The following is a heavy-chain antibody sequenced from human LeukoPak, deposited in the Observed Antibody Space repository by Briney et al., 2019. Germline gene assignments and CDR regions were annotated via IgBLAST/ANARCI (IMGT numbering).Heavy chain of an antibody. CDR2: INDNGDGT. D-gene: IGHD3-16*01. J-gene: IGHJ6*03. Sequence: GGSLRLSCAASGFTFSSYAMSWVRQAPGKGLKWVSTINDNGDGTYYADSVKGRFTISRDNSYNTVSLQMNSLRAEDTAVYYCATLGEGRNYDLLYSYYYYMDVWGKGTTVTVSS. V-gene: IGHV3-23*01. CDR1: GFTFSSYA. CDR3: ATLGEGRNYDLLYSYYYYMDV.